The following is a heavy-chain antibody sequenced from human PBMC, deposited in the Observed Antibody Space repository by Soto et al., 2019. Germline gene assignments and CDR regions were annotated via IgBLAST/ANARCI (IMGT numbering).Heavy chain of an antibody. D-gene: IGHD3-16*01. J-gene: IGHJ6*02. CDR1: GYIFVNYG. CDR2: ISPYTGNT. Sequence: QVQLVQSGDEVKKPGASVKVSCKASGYIFVNYGIAWVRQGPGQGLEWMGWISPYTGNTHSATKVQGRLTMTTDTSTSTAYMDLGSLTSHDTAVYYCVMVDNYVTPTPQDVWGQGTTVTVSS. V-gene: IGHV1-18*01. CDR3: VMVDNYVTPTPQDV.